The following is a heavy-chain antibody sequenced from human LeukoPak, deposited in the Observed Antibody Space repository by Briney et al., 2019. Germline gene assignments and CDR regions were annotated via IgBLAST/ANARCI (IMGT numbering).Heavy chain of an antibody. Sequence: GGSLRLSCAASGFTFSSYTMNWVRQAPGKGLEWVSSISSSSSYIYYADSVKGRFTISRDNAKNSLYLQMNSLRAEDTAVYYCARSIDGDYSDHWGQGTLVTVSS. D-gene: IGHD4-17*01. CDR1: GFTFSSYT. J-gene: IGHJ4*02. CDR3: ARSIDGDYSDH. CDR2: ISSSSSYI. V-gene: IGHV3-21*01.